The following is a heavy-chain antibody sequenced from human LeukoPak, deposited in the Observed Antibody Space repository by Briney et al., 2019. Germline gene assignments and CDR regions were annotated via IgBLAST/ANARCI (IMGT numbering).Heavy chain of an antibody. CDR1: GYTLTELS. Sequence: ASVKVSCKVSGYTLTELSMHWVRQAPGRGLEWMGGFDPEDGETIYAQKFQGRVTITADESTSTAYMELSSLRSEDTAVYYCAKSPPLYSGSYAEFDYWGQGTLVTVSS. V-gene: IGHV1-24*01. J-gene: IGHJ4*02. D-gene: IGHD1-26*01. CDR2: FDPEDGET. CDR3: AKSPPLYSGSYAEFDY.